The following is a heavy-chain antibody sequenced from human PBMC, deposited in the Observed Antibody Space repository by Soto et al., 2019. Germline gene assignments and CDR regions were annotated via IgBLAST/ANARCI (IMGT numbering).Heavy chain of an antibody. CDR1: GFTFSGSA. D-gene: IGHD7-27*01. J-gene: IGHJ4*02. V-gene: IGHV3-73*01. CDR2: IRSKPNSYAT. Sequence: EVQLVESGGGLVQPGGSLKLSCAASGFTFSGSAMHWVRQASGKGLEWVGRIRSKPNSYATAYAASVKGRFTIPRDDSKHTRYLQMNSLKTEDTAVYYCTSVQLGITDYWGQGTLVTVSS. CDR3: TSVQLGITDY.